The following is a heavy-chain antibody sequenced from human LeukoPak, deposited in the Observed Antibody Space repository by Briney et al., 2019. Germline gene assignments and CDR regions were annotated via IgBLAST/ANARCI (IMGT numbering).Heavy chain of an antibody. Sequence: SETLSLTCTVSGGSISSGSYYWGWIRQPPGKGLEWIGSIYYSGSTYYNPSLKSRVTISVDTSKNQFSLKLSSVTAADTAVYYCARGGVAAVYNWFDPWGQGTLVTVSS. D-gene: IGHD6-13*01. CDR1: GGSISSGSYY. CDR2: IYYSGST. V-gene: IGHV4-39*07. J-gene: IGHJ5*02. CDR3: ARGGVAAVYNWFDP.